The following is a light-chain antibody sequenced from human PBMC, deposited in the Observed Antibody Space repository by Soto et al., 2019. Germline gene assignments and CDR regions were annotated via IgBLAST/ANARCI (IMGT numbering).Light chain of an antibody. CDR2: VNSDGSH. CDR1: SGHSTYA. J-gene: IGLJ7*01. Sequence: QLVLTQPPSASASLGASVKLTCSLSSGHSTYAIAWHLQQPEKGPRYLMKVNSDGSHTKGDGIPDRFSGSSSGAERYLTISSLQSEDEADYYCQTWGSGIAVFGGGTQLTVL. CDR3: QTWGSGIAV. V-gene: IGLV4-69*02.